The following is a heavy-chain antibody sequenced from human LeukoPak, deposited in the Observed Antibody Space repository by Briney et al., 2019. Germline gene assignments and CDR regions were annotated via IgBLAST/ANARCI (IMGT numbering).Heavy chain of an antibody. D-gene: IGHD3-3*02. CDR3: ARHHFFAPFDY. CDR2: IYISGNT. V-gene: IGHV4-59*08. J-gene: IGHJ4*02. CDR1: GASISSDY. Sequence: PSETLSLTCTVSGASISSDYWSWIRQSPGKGLEWIGYIYISGNTNYNPSLKSRVTISIDTSKNQFSLKLSSVTAADTAVYYCARHHFFAPFDYWGLGTLVTVSS.